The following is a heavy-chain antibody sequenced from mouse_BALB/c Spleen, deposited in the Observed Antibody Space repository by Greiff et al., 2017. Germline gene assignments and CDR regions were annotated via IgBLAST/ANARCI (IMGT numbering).Heavy chain of an antibody. Sequence: DVKLVESGGGLVQPGGSRKLSCAASGFTFSSFGMHWVRQAPEKGLEWVAYISSGSSTIYYADTVKGRFTISRDNPKNTLFLQMTSLRSEDTAMYYCARSEYGYDAPYFDYWGQGTTLTVSS. D-gene: IGHD2-2*01. J-gene: IGHJ2*01. V-gene: IGHV5-17*02. CDR3: ARSEYGYDAPYFDY. CDR2: ISSGSSTI. CDR1: GFTFSSFG.